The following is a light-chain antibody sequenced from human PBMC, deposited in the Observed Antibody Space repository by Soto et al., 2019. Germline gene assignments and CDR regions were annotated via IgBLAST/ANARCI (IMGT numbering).Light chain of an antibody. V-gene: IGLV2-14*01. CDR1: SSDVGSYNY. J-gene: IGLJ2*01. Sequence: QSVLTQPASVSGSPGQSITISCTGTSSDVGSYNYVSWYQQHPGKAPKLLIYDVSNRPSGVSDRFSGSKSGNTASLTISGLQDEDEADYYCSSYTRGNTMVLGGGTQLTVL. CDR3: SSYTRGNTMV. CDR2: DVS.